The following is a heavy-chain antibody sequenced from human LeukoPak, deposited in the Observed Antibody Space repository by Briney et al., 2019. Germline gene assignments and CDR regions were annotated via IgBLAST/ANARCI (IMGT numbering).Heavy chain of an antibody. CDR3: ARDPVYCSGGSCSHFDY. D-gene: IGHD2-15*01. CDR1: GYTFTGYY. Sequence: ASVKVSCKASGYTFTGYYMHWVRQAPGQGLEWMGWINPNSGGTNYAQKFQGRVTVTRDTPISTAYMELSRLRSDDTAVYYCARDPVYCSGGSCSHFDYWGQGTLVTVSS. CDR2: INPNSGGT. J-gene: IGHJ4*02. V-gene: IGHV1-2*02.